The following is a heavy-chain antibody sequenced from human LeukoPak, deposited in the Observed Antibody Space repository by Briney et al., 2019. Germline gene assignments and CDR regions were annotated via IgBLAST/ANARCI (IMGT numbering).Heavy chain of an antibody. CDR1: GFTFSSYG. CDR2: ISYDGSNK. Sequence: GGSLRLSCAASGFTFSSYGMHWVRQAPGKGLEWVAVISYDGSNKYYEDSVKGRFTISRDNSKNTLYLQMNSLRAEDTAVYYCAKAATCGSGSPDYWGQGTLVTVSS. CDR3: AKAATCGSGSPDY. D-gene: IGHD3-10*01. V-gene: IGHV3-30*18. J-gene: IGHJ4*02.